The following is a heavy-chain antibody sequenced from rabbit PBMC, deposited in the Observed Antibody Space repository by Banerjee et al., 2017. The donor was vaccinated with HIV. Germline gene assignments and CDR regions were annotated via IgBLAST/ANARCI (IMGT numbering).Heavy chain of an antibody. CDR2: IWIGNSAST. V-gene: IGHV1S45*01. D-gene: IGHD6-1*01. CDR3: ARSGDGGYGYVAFGL. CDR1: GFSFSSGYD. Sequence: QQQLVESGGDLVKPEGSLTLTCTASGFSFSSGYDMGGVRQAPGKGLEWIGCIWIGNSASTYYASWAKGRFTISGTSSTTVTLQMTSLTAADTATYFCARSGDGGYGYVAFGLWGQGTLVTVS. J-gene: IGHJ4*01.